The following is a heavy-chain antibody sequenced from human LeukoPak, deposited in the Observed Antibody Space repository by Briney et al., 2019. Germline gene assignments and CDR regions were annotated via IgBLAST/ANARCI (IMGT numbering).Heavy chain of an antibody. CDR1: GGSFSGYY. V-gene: IGHV4-34*01. J-gene: IGHJ6*02. Sequence: SETLSLTCAVYGGSFSGYYWSWIRQPPGKGLEWIGEINHSGSTNYNPSLKSRVTISVDTSKNQFSLKLSSVTAADTAVYYCARDHLPNYYYYYGMDVWGQGTTVTVSS. CDR2: INHSGST. CDR3: ARDHLPNYYYYYGMDV. D-gene: IGHD1-14*01.